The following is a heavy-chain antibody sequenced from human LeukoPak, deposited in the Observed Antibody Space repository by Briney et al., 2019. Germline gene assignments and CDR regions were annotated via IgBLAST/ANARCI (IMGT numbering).Heavy chain of an antibody. CDR1: GGSISSDYYY. V-gene: IGHV4-30-4*08. CDR2: IHHSGNT. D-gene: IGHD2-21*01. CDR3: DCFRYCGYFDH. Sequence: SETLSLTCAVSGGSISSDYYYWSWIRQPPGKGLEWIGYIHHSGNTYYNPSLKSRLIISVDTSKNQFSLKLTSVTAADPAVYHCDCFRYCGYFDHWGQGSLVTVSS. J-gene: IGHJ4*02.